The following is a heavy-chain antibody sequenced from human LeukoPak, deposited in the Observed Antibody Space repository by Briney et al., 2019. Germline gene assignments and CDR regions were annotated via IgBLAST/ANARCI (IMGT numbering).Heavy chain of an antibody. Sequence: GGSLRLSCAASGFTFSSYWMSWVRQAPGKGLEWVSAISGSGGSTYYADSVKGRFTISRDNSKNTLYLQMNSLRAEDTAVYYCAKDRDNYYDSSGYSLGPNAFDIWGQGTMVTVSS. CDR3: AKDRDNYYDSSGYSLGPNAFDI. V-gene: IGHV3-23*01. CDR2: ISGSGGST. D-gene: IGHD3-22*01. CDR1: GFTFSSYW. J-gene: IGHJ3*02.